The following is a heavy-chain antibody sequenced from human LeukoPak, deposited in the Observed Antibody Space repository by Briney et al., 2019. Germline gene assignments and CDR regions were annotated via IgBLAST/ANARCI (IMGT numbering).Heavy chain of an antibody. CDR3: ARDRSIDSSGYYYVVRPFDY. CDR1: GFTFSSYS. V-gene: IGHV3-21*01. J-gene: IGHJ4*02. CDR2: ISSSSSYI. D-gene: IGHD3-22*01. Sequence: GGSLRLSCAASGFTFSSYSMNWVRQAPGKGLEWVSSISSSSSYIYYADSVKGRFTISRDNAKNSLYLQMNSPRAEDTAVYYCARDRSIDSSGYYYVVRPFDYWGQGTLVTVSS.